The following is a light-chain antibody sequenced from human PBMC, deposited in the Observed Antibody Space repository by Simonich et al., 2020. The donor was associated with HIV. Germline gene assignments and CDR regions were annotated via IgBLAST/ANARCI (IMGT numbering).Light chain of an antibody. J-gene: IGLJ3*02. CDR3: GSFTTSSTLEV. CDR2: DVS. CDR1: SSDVGGYKY. V-gene: IGLV2-14*01. Sequence: QSALTQPASVSGSPGQSITIFCTGTSSDVGGYKYVSWYQQHPGKAPKLMIYDVSKRPSGFSNRCSGSKSGNTASLTISGLQAEDEADYYCGSFTTSSTLEVFGGGTKLTVL.